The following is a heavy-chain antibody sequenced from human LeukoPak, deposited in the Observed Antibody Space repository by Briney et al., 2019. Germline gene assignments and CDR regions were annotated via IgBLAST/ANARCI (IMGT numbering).Heavy chain of an antibody. J-gene: IGHJ4*02. CDR1: GFTFSSYA. CDR2: ISYDGSNK. D-gene: IGHD4-17*01. CDR3: ARNPYGDYWFDY. V-gene: IGHV3-30-3*01. Sequence: PGTSLRLSCAASGFTFSSYAMHWVRQAPGKGLEWVAVISYDGSNKYYADSVKGRFTISRDNSKNTLYLQMNSLRAEDTAVYYCARNPYGDYWFDYWGQGTLATVSS.